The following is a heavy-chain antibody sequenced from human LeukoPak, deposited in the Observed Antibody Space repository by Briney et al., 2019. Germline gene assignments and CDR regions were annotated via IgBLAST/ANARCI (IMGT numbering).Heavy chain of an antibody. CDR3: AKEVGYCSSTSCPRYYYGMDV. CDR1: GFTFSSYG. V-gene: IGHV3-33*06. CDR2: IWYDGSNK. Sequence: PGRSLRLSCAASGFTFSSYGMHWVRQAPGKGLEWVAVIWYDGSNKYYADSVKGRFTISRDNSKNTLYLQMNSLRAEGTAVYYCAKEVGYCSSTSCPRYYYGMDVWGKGTTVTVSS. J-gene: IGHJ6*04. D-gene: IGHD2-2*01.